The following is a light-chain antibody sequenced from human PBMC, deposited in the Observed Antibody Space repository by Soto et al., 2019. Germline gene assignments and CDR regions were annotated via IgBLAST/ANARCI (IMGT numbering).Light chain of an antibody. J-gene: IGKJ1*01. CDR3: QHYDGSKT. CDR1: QNINNNY. V-gene: IGKV3-20*01. CDR2: DAS. Sequence: ETVLTQSPGTLSLSPGERATLSCRASQNINNNYVAWYQQRPGQAPRLLIHDASSRATGIPDRFSGSGSGTDFTLTITRLEPEDFAVYYCQHYDGSKTFGQGTKVEIK.